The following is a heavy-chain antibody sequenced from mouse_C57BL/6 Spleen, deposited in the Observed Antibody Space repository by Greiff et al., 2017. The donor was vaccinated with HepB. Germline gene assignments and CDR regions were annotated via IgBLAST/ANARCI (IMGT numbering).Heavy chain of an antibody. CDR1: GFTFSSYG. CDR3: ARPNYGSSYWYFDV. V-gene: IGHV5-6*01. CDR2: ISSGGSYT. Sequence: EVKVVESGGDLVKPGGSLKLSCAASGFTFSSYGMSWVRQTPDKRLEWVATISSGGSYTYYPDSVKGRFTISRDNAKNTLYLQMSSLKSEDTAMYYCARPNYGSSYWYFDVWGTGTTVTVSS. J-gene: IGHJ1*03. D-gene: IGHD1-1*01.